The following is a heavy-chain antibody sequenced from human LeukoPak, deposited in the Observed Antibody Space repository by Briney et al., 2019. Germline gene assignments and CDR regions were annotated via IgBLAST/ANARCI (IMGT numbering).Heavy chain of an antibody. CDR3: ARDPTPDGYNDAFDI. J-gene: IGHJ3*02. Sequence: PGGSLRLSCAASGFTFSSYAMNWVRQAPGKGLEWVAIISYDGSNKYYADSVKGRFTISRDNSKNTLYLQMNSLRAEDTAVYYCARDPTPDGYNDAFDIWGQGTMVTVSS. CDR2: ISYDGSNK. CDR1: GFTFSSYA. V-gene: IGHV3-30-3*01. D-gene: IGHD5-24*01.